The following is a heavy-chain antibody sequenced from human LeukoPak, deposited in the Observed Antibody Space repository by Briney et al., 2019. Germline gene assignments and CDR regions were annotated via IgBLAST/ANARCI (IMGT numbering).Heavy chain of an antibody. CDR2: YYYSGST. D-gene: IGHD2-2*02. J-gene: IGHJ4*02. CDR3: ARTRSQAISAQYFDY. CDR1: GGSVSSYS. V-gene: IGHV4-59*08. Sequence: SETLSLTCTVSGGSVSSYSWSWIRQPPGKGLEWVVYYYYSGSTNYNPSLKSRVTISVDTSKSQFSLNLTSVTAADTAVYYCARTRSQAISAQYFDYWGQGTLVTVSS.